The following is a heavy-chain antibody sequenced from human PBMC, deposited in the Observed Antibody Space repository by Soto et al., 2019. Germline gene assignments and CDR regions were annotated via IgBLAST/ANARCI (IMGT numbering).Heavy chain of an antibody. V-gene: IGHV1-3*01. CDR2: INAGNGNT. J-gene: IGHJ6*01. D-gene: IGHD6-6*01. CDR1: GYTFTSYA. CDR3: ARAGMPRLEARPYYYYGMDV. Sequence: ASVNVSFKASGYTFTSYAMHWVRQAPGQRLELLGWINAGNGNTKYSQKFQGRVTITRDTSASTAYMELSSLRSEDTAVYYCARAGMPRLEARPYYYYGMDVWGQGTTVAVSS.